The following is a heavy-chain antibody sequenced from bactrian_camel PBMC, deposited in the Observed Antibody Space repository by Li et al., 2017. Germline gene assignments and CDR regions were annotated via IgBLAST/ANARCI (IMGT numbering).Heavy chain of an antibody. V-gene: IGHV3S55*01. Sequence: HVQLVESGGGSVQAGGSLRLSCEYSHHTFNSYCMGWFRQTGKEREGVATIDFDGITSYADSVKGRFTISRDNAKNTLYLQLNSLKTEDTAMYYCAKGRPRLGLAATGLPRGQGTQVTVS. CDR1: HHTFNSYC. CDR3: AKGRPRLGLAATGLP. J-gene: IGHJ4*01. CDR2: IDFDGIT. D-gene: IGHD7*01.